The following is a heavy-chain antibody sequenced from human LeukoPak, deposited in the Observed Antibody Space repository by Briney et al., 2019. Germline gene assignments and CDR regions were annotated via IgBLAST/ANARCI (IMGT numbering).Heavy chain of an antibody. V-gene: IGHV4-34*01. CDR3: ARKSGYARDY. D-gene: IGHD5-12*01. CDR2: INHSGSTS. J-gene: IGHJ4*02. CDR1: GESFSGYF. Sequence: TETLSLTCAVYGESFSGYFWNWIRQPPGKGLEWIGEINHSGSTSNHNPSLKSRVTMSVDTSKNQFSLKLSSVTAADTAVYYCARKSGYARDYWGQGNLVTVSS.